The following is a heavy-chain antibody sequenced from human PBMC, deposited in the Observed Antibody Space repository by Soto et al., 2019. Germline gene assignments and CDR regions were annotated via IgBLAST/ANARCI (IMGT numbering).Heavy chain of an antibody. D-gene: IGHD2-15*01. CDR1: GGSIISGY. J-gene: IGHJ4*02. CDR2: ISYSGNT. Sequence: QVQLQESGSGLVKPSETLSLTCTVSGGSIISGYWSWIRQPPGKGLEWIGYISYSGNTNYNPSLKSRVTMSVDTPKNQFSLRLSSVTTADTAVYYCAGLRGYAGSPIDYWGQGTLVTVSS. CDR3: AGLRGYAGSPIDY. V-gene: IGHV4-59*01.